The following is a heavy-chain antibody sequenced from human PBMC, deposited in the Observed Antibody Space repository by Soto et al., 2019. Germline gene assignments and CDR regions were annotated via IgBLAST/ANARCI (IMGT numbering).Heavy chain of an antibody. V-gene: IGHV2-5*02. CDR3: ARGDSTGYYPY. D-gene: IGHD3-22*01. CDR1: GFSLSTSGVG. Sequence: QITLKESGPTLVKPTQTLTLTCTFSGFSLSTSGVGVGGIRQPPGKALEWLALIYWDDDKRHSPSLKSRLTITKDTSKNQVVLTMTNMDPVDTATYYCARGDSTGYYPYWGQGTLVTVSS. J-gene: IGHJ4*02. CDR2: IYWDDDK.